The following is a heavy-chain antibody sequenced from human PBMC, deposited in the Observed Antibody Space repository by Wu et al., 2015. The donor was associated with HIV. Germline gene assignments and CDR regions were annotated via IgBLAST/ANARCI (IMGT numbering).Heavy chain of an antibody. CDR1: GGTFSNYA. Sequence: QVQLLQSGAEVKNPGSSVRVSCTASGGTFSNYALSWVRQAPGQGLEWMGGLIPMHGTANYAQKFQGRVTITADESTSTAYMDVSSLRSEDTAVYYCAGGGGRTSMDPFDYWGQGTLVTVSS. CDR2: LIPMHGTA. D-gene: IGHD5-18*01. J-gene: IGHJ4*02. CDR3: AGGGGRTSMDPFDY. V-gene: IGHV1-69*13.